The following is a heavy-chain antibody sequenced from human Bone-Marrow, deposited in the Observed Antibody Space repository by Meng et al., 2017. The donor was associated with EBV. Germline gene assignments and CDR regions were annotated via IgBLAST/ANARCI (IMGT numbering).Heavy chain of an antibody. CDR2: IKSKSDGGTT. CDR3: TTRSEQGDCTGGVCYKEVFDY. J-gene: IGHJ4*02. D-gene: IGHD2-8*02. CDR1: GCLFTNAW. V-gene: IGHV3-15*01. Sequence: EVQLVESGGGLVKPGGFLRLSCAASGCLFTNAWMSWVRQAPGKGLEWVGRIKSKSDGGTTDYAAPVKGRFTILRDDSKNTLYLQMNSLKIEDTAVYYCTTRSEQGDCTGGVCYKEVFDYWGQGTLVTVSS.